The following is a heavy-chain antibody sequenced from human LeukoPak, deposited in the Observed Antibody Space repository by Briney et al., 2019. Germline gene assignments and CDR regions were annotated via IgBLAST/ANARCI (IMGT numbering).Heavy chain of an antibody. Sequence: SETLSLNCVVYGGSFSGDFWSWIRQLPGKGLEWIGEINHSGSTNYNASLKSRVIISVDTSKNQFSLKLRSVTAADTAVYYCARDSRTLIDWFDPWGQGTLVTVSS. J-gene: IGHJ5*02. CDR3: ARDSRTLIDWFDP. V-gene: IGHV4-34*01. CDR2: INHSGST. D-gene: IGHD6-13*01. CDR1: GGSFSGDF.